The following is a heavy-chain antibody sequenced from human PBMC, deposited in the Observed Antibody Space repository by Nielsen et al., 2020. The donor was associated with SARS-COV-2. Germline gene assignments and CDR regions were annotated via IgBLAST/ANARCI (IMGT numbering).Heavy chain of an antibody. CDR3: ARARATIFGLVMSYGMDV. CDR1: GYTFTDYY. Sequence: SVKVSCKASGYTFTDYYIHWVRQAPGQGLEWMGRINPYSGGTNYAQKFQGTVTTTRDASISTVYMELTSDDTAVYYCARARATIFGLVMSYGMDVWGQGTTVAVSS. V-gene: IGHV1-2*06. J-gene: IGHJ6*02. D-gene: IGHD3/OR15-3a*01. CDR2: INPYSGGT.